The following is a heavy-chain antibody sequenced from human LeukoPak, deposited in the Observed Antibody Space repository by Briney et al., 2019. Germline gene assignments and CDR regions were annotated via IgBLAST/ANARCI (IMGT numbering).Heavy chain of an antibody. CDR3: ARERTPGYFDY. J-gene: IGHJ4*02. Sequence: SETLSLTCTVSGGSISSGDYYWSWIRQPPGKGLEWIGYIYYSGSTYYNPSLKSRLTISLDTSKNQFSLRLSSVTAADTAVYYCARERTPGYFDYWGQETLVTVSS. V-gene: IGHV4-30-4*08. CDR2: IYYSGST. CDR1: GGSISSGDYY.